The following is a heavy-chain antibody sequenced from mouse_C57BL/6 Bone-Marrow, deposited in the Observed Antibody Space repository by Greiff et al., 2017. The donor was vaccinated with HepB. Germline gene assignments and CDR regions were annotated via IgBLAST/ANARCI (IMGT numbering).Heavy chain of an antibody. CDR2: IYPGSGST. CDR3: ASILPRFAY. Sequence: QVHVKQSGAELVKPGASVKMSCKASGYTFTSYWITWVKQRPGQGLEWIGDIYPGSGSTNYNEKFKSKATLTVDTSSSTAYMQLSSLTSEDSAVYYCASILPRFAYWGQGTLVTVSA. J-gene: IGHJ3*01. V-gene: IGHV1-55*01. CDR1: GYTFTSYW.